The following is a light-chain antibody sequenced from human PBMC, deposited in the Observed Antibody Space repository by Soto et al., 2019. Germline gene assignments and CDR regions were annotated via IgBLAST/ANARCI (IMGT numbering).Light chain of an antibody. J-gene: IGLJ2*01. Sequence: QSALTQPASLSGSPGQSITISCTGTSSDIGAYDYVSWYQQHPGKAPKLIIYEVAKRPSGVPDRFSGSKSGNTASLTVSGLQAEDEGDYYCTSFAGNNNFVFGGGTKVTVL. CDR3: TSFAGNNNFV. CDR2: EVA. V-gene: IGLV2-8*01. CDR1: SSDIGAYDY.